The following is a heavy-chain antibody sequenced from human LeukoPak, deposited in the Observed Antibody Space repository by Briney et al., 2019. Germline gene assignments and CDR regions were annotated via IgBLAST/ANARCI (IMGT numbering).Heavy chain of an antibody. J-gene: IGHJ5*02. CDR3: ARDNYAGANWFDP. CDR2: IIPIFGTA. CDR1: GGTFSSYA. Sequence: SVKVPCKASGGTFSSYAISWVRQAPGQGLEWMGRIIPIFGTANYAQKFQGRVTITTDESTSTAYMELSSLRSEDTAVYYCARDNYAGANWFDPWGQGTLVTVSS. V-gene: IGHV1-69*05. D-gene: IGHD1-7*01.